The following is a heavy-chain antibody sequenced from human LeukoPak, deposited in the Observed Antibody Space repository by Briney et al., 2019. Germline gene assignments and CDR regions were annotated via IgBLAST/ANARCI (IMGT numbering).Heavy chain of an antibody. CDR1: GGSISSYY. CDR2: IYYSGST. V-gene: IGHV4-59*08. D-gene: IGHD6-13*01. Sequence: SETLSLTCTVSGGSISSYYWSWIRQPPGKGLEWIGYIYYSGSTNYNPSLKSRVTISVDTSKNQFSLKLSSVTAADTAVYYCARRFGDSSWSQYFDYWGQGTLVTVSS. J-gene: IGHJ4*02. CDR3: ARRFGDSSWSQYFDY.